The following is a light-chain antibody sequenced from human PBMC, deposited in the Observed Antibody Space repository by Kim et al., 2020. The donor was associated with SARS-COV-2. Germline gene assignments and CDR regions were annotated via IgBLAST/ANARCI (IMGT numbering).Light chain of an antibody. CDR3: QRYASSPA. CDR2: RAS. V-gene: IGKV3-20*01. CDR1: QSLSGNY. Sequence: EIVLTQSPGTLSLSPGERATLSCRASQSLSGNYLAWYQQKPGQPPRLLIYRASTRATDIPDRFSGSGSGTDFTLTISRLEPEDFAVYYCQRYASSPAFGQGTKVDIK. J-gene: IGKJ1*01.